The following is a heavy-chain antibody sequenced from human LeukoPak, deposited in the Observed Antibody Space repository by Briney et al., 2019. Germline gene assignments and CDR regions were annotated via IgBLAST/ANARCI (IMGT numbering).Heavy chain of an antibody. J-gene: IGHJ3*02. CDR1: GFTFDDYG. D-gene: IGHD2-21*01. Sequence: GGSLRLSCAASGFTFDDYGMSWVRQAPGKGLEWVSGINWNGGSTGYADSVKGRFTISRDNAKNSLYLQMNSLRAEDTALYYCARDEAPIVETPGAFDIWGQGTMVTVSP. V-gene: IGHV3-20*04. CDR2: INWNGGST. CDR3: ARDEAPIVETPGAFDI.